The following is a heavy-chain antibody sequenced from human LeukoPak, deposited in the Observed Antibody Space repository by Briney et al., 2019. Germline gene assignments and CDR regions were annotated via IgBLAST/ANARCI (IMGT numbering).Heavy chain of an antibody. CDR1: GFTFSSYA. CDR3: VKHVGSRWSNNRFDP. J-gene: IGHJ5*02. V-gene: IGHV3-23*01. Sequence: GGSLRLSCAASGFTFSSYAVSWVRQAPGKGLEWVSAVSRFGGTTYYADSAKGRFTISRDNSNNTVYLQMNSLRVGDTALYYCVKHVGSRWSNNRFDPWGQGTLVTVS. D-gene: IGHD6-13*01. CDR2: VSRFGGTT.